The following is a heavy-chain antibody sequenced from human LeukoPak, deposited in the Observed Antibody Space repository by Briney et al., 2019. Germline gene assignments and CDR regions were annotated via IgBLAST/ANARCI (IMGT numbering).Heavy chain of an antibody. CDR1: GGTFSSYA. CDR3: ARDSGYDYPGGLWYFDY. V-gene: IGHV1-69*13. D-gene: IGHD5-12*01. J-gene: IGHJ4*02. Sequence: SVKVSCKASGGTFSSYAISWVRQAPGQGLEWMGGIIPIFGTANYAQKFQGRVTITADESTSTAYMELSSLRSEDTAVYYCARDSGYDYPGGLWYFDYWGQGTLVTVSS. CDR2: IIPIFGTA.